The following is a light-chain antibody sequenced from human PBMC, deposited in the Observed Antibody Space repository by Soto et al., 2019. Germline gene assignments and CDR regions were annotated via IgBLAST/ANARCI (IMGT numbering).Light chain of an antibody. CDR2: DAS. J-gene: IGKJ4*01. CDR1: QSVSSY. CDR3: QQHGSSPLT. V-gene: IGKV3-20*01. Sequence: EVVLTQSPATLSLSPGDRATLSCRASQSVSSYFAWYQQKPGQAPRLLIYDASSRATGIPDRFTGSGSGTDFALTISRLEPEDFAVYFCQQHGSSPLTFGGGTKVDIK.